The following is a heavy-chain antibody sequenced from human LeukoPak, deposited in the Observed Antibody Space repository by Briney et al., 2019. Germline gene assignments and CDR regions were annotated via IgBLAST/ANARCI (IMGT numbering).Heavy chain of an antibody. CDR3: ARDKRSVNWFDP. CDR1: GFTFSSYS. CDR2: ISSSSGTI. D-gene: IGHD4-17*01. J-gene: IGHJ5*02. Sequence: PGGSLRLSCAVSGFTFSSYSMNWVCQAPGKGLEWVSYISSSSGTIYYADSVKGRFTVSRDNAKNSLYLQMNSLRAEDTAVYYCARDKRSVNWFDPWGHGTLVTVSS. V-gene: IGHV3-48*01.